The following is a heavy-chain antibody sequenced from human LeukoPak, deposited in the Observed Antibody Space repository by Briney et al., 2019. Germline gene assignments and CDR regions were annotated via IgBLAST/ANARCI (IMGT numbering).Heavy chain of an antibody. CDR1: GFPFSSYG. J-gene: IGHJ6*03. V-gene: IGHV3-30*02. CDR2: IRYDGGDK. D-gene: IGHD3-22*01. Sequence: GGSLRLSCAASGFPFSSYGMHWVRQAPGKGLEWVAFIRYDGGDKHYADSVKGRFTIAKDNSMSTTFLLMNSLRSEDTGVYYCARDARGYYYDAGDYPPPTYYYYYMAVWGKGTTVTISS. CDR3: ARDARGYYYDAGDYPPPTYYYYYMAV.